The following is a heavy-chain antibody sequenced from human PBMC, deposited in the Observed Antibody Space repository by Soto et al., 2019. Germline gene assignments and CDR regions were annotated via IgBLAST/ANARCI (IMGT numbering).Heavy chain of an antibody. Sequence: PGGSLRLSCSASGFTFSSYAMHWVRQAPGKGLEYVSAISSNGGSTYYADSVNGRFTISRDNSKNTLYLQMSSLRAEDTAVYYCVKDRGPLRYFDWLQLQNHYYGMDVWGQGTTVTVSS. D-gene: IGHD3-9*01. J-gene: IGHJ6*02. CDR1: GFTFSSYA. CDR3: VKDRGPLRYFDWLQLQNHYYGMDV. CDR2: ISSNGGST. V-gene: IGHV3-64D*06.